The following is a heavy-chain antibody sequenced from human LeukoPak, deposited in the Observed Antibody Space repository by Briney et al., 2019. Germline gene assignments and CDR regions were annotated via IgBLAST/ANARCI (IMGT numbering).Heavy chain of an antibody. CDR2: IYYSGVT. J-gene: IGHJ1*01. CDR3: ARRRIPATITGSKLSSRFDT. Sequence: PSETLSLTCTVSGGSISSSSYYWGWIRQPPGKGLEWIGSIYYSGVTHDNPSLRSRVTISVDTSNNQFSLKLSSVTAVDTAFYYCARRRIPATITGSKLSSRFDTWGQGTLVTVSS. V-gene: IGHV4-39*07. CDR1: GGSISSSSYY. D-gene: IGHD5-12*01.